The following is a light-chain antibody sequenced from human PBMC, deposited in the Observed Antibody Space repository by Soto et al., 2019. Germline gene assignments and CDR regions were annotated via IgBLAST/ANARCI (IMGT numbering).Light chain of an antibody. CDR3: QQYNSYSYT. CDR1: QSISSW. J-gene: IGKJ2*01. V-gene: IGKV1-5*01. CDR2: DAS. Sequence: DIQMTQSPSTLSASVGDRVTITCRASQSISSWLAWYQQKPGKAPKLLTYDASSLESGVPSRLSGSGSGTEFTLTISSLQPDDFATYYCQQYNSYSYTFGQGTK.